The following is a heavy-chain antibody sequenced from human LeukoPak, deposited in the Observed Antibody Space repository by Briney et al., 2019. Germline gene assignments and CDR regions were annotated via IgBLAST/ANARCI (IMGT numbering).Heavy chain of an antibody. J-gene: IGHJ4*02. CDR2: INHSGST. Sequence: SETLSLTCAVYGGSFSGYYWSWIRQPPGHGLEWIGEINHSGSTNYNPSLTSRVIISVDTSKNQFSLKLSSVTAADTAVYYCARGGPSGYVDWGQGTLVTVSS. CDR1: GGSFSGYY. V-gene: IGHV4-34*01. CDR3: ARGGPSGYVD. D-gene: IGHD5-12*01.